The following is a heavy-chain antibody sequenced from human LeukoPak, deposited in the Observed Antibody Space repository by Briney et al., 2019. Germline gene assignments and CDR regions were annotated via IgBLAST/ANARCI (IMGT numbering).Heavy chain of an antibody. J-gene: IGHJ5*02. D-gene: IGHD2-21*02. CDR3: ARDERAYCGGDCFDDWFDP. Sequence: ASVKVSCKASGYTFTRNGISWVRQAPGQGLEWMGWISGYNGNTKYAQKFQGRVTMTTDTSTSTAYMELRSLRSDDTAVYYCARDERAYCGGDCFDDWFDPWGQGTLVTVSS. CDR1: GYTFTRNG. V-gene: IGHV1-18*01. CDR2: ISGYNGNT.